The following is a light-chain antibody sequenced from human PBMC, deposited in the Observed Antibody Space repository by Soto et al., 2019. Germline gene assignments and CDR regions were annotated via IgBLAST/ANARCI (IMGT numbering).Light chain of an antibody. V-gene: IGKV1-39*01. CDR2: AAS. CDR1: QSIMSF. CDR3: QQTYRTPNT. Sequence: VGDRVTVSCRASQSIMSFLNWYQHKPGEAPKLLIYAASSLQGGVPSRFSGSGSATDFTLIISNFQPEDFATYYCQQTYRTPNTFGQGTKVEIK. J-gene: IGKJ1*01.